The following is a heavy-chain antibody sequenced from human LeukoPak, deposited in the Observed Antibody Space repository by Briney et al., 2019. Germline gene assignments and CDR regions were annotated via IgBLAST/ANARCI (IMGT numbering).Heavy chain of an antibody. V-gene: IGHV3-30-3*01. CDR1: GFTFSSYA. Sequence: PGRSLRLSCAASGFTFSSYAMHWVRQAPGKGLEWVAVISYDGSNKYYADSVKGRFTISRDNSKNTLYLQMNSLRAEDTAVYYCARDRVGATDYFDYGGQGTLVTVSS. J-gene: IGHJ4*02. CDR3: ARDRVGATDYFDY. D-gene: IGHD1-26*01. CDR2: ISYDGSNK.